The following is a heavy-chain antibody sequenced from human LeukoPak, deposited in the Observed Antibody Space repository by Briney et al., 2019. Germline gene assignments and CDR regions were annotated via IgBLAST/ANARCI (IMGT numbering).Heavy chain of an antibody. CDR2: IKQDGSEK. D-gene: IGHD3-22*01. J-gene: IGHJ3*02. V-gene: IGHV3-7*04. CDR3: ARAAKGGYYDSSGYYGDAFDI. CDR1: GFTFSSYW. Sequence: GGSLRLSCAASGFTFSSYWMSWVRQAPGKGLEWVANIKQDGSEKYYVDSVRGRFTISRDNAKNSLYLQMNSLRAEDTAVYYCARAAKGGYYDSSGYYGDAFDIWGQGTMVTVSS.